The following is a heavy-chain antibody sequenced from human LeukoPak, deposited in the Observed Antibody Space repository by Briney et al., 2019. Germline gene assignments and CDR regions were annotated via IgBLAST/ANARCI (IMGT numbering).Heavy chain of an antibody. J-gene: IGHJ5*02. V-gene: IGHV4-4*07. CDR3: AREDLKLPHNWFDP. Sequence: PSETLSLTCTVSGGSISPYFWSWIRQPAGKGLEWIGRITSAGDTVYNPSLRGRVTMSLDTSNNQFSLILNSVTASVTSLYYCAREDLKLPHNWFDPWGQGTLVTVSS. CDR1: GGSISPYF. CDR2: ITSAGDT.